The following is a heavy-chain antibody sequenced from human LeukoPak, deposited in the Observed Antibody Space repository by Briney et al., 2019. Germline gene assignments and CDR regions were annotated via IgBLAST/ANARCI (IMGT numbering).Heavy chain of an antibody. D-gene: IGHD6-19*01. CDR3: AKGKSSSGWPTREFDP. V-gene: IGHV3-30*18. J-gene: IGHJ5*02. CDR2: ISYDGSNK. Sequence: PGGSLRLSCAASGFTFSSYGMHWVRQAPGKGLEWVAVISYDGSNKYYADSVKGRFTISRDNSKNTLYLQMNSLRAEDTAVYYCAKGKSSSGWPTREFDPWGQGTLVTVAS. CDR1: GFTFSSYG.